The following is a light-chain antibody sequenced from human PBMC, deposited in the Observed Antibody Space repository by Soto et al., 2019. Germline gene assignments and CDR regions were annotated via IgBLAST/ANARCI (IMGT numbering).Light chain of an antibody. CDR3: QQYNSYSPGT. J-gene: IGKJ1*01. CDR1: QSISSW. V-gene: IGKV1-5*01. Sequence: DIHMTQSASTLSSSLGDRVTITGLASQSISSWLAWYQQKPGKAPKLLIYDASSLESGVPSRFSGSGSGTEFTLTISSLQPDDFATYYCQQYNSYSPGTFGQGTKVDIK. CDR2: DAS.